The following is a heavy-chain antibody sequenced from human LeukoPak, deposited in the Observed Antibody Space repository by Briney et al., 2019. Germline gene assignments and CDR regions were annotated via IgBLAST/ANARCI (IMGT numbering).Heavy chain of an antibody. Sequence: PSETLSLTCTVSGGSISSSTYYWGWIRQPPGKGLEWIGSIYYSGSTYYNASLKSRVTISADTSKNQFSLKLSSVTAADTAVYYCARPLSGSSSWHGDAFDVWGQGTMVTVSS. D-gene: IGHD6-13*01. CDR1: GGSISSSTYY. J-gene: IGHJ3*01. CDR2: IYYSGST. V-gene: IGHV4-39*01. CDR3: ARPLSGSSSWHGDAFDV.